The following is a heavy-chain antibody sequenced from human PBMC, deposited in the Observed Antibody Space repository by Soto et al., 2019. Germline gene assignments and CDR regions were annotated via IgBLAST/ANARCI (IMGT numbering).Heavy chain of an antibody. J-gene: IGHJ5*01. CDR1: RFTFSDFA. D-gene: IGHD1-20*01. CDR3: AKDAVPYNGKWDWFDS. Sequence: DVQLLESGGGLVQPGGSLTLSCAASRFTFSDFAMSWVRQAPGKGLECVSSIGGLGSDTYYADPVKGRFTISRDNSKNTLYLQMDGLRDEDTALYYCAKDAVPYNGKWDWFDSWGQGTLVIVS. CDR2: IGGLGSDT. V-gene: IGHV3-23*01.